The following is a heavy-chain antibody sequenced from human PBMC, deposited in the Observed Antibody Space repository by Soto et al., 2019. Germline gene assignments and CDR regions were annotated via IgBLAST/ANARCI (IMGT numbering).Heavy chain of an antibody. CDR1: GYTFTSYG. J-gene: IGHJ4*02. D-gene: IGHD3-3*01. CDR2: ISTYNGNT. V-gene: IGHV1-18*04. Sequence: ASVKVSCKASGYTFTSYGISWVRQAPGQGLEWMGWISTYNGNTNYAQKFQGRVTMTTDTSTSTAYMELRSLRSDDTALYYCARDRGTYYDFWSGYTQVYYFDYWGQGT. CDR3: ARDRGTYYDFWSGYTQVYYFDY.